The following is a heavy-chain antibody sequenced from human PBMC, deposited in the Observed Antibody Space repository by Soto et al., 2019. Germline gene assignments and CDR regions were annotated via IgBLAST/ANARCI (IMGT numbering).Heavy chain of an antibody. CDR1: GGTFSSYT. Sequence: SVKVSCKASGGTFSSYTISWVRQAPGQGLEWMGRIIPILGIANYAQKFQGRVTITADKSTSTAYMELSSLRSEDTAVYYCARAREYSSSYYYYYYMDVWGKGTTVTVSS. CDR3: ARAREYSSSYYYYYYMDV. J-gene: IGHJ6*03. CDR2: IIPILGIA. D-gene: IGHD6-6*01. V-gene: IGHV1-69*02.